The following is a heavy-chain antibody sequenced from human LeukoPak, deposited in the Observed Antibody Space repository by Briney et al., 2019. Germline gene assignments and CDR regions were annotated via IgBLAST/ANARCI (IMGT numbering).Heavy chain of an antibody. CDR1: GYTFTSYG. D-gene: IGHD3-22*01. CDR2: ISAYNGNT. CDR3: ARGDSSGYLSLYYFDY. Sequence: ASVKVSCKASGYTFTSYGISWVRQAPGQGLEWMGWISAYNGNTNYAQKLQGRVTMTTDTSTSTAYMELRSLRSDDTAVYYCARGDSSGYLSLYYFDYWGQGTLVTVSS. V-gene: IGHV1-18*01. J-gene: IGHJ4*02.